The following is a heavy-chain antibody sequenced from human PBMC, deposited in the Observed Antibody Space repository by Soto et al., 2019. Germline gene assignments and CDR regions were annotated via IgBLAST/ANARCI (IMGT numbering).Heavy chain of an antibody. D-gene: IGHD2-15*01. CDR2: IKSKTDGGTA. J-gene: IGHJ6*02. CDR3: AKDGPGYEPWNYYYYGMDV. Sequence: GGSLRLSCAASGFTFSNAWIDWVRQTPGKGLEWVGRIKSKTDGGTADFAAPVKGRFAISRDDSKNTVYLQMNSLKTEDTAVYYCAKDGPGYEPWNYYYYGMDVWGQGTTVTVSS. V-gene: IGHV3-15*07. CDR1: GFTFSNAW.